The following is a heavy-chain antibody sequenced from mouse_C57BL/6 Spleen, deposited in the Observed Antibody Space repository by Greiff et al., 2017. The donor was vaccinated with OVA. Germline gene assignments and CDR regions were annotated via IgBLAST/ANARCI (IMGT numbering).Heavy chain of an antibody. CDR3: ARPFCDYDYYDAMDY. CDR1: GYTFTSYW. CDR2: IHPNSGST. D-gene: IGHD2-4*01. Sequence: QVQLQQPGAELVKPGASVKLSCKASGYTFTSYWMHWVKQRPGQGLEWIGMIHPNSGSTNYNEKFKSKATLTVDKSSSTAYMQLSSLTSEDSAVYYCARPFCDYDYYDAMDYWGQGTSVTVSS. V-gene: IGHV1-64*01. J-gene: IGHJ4*01.